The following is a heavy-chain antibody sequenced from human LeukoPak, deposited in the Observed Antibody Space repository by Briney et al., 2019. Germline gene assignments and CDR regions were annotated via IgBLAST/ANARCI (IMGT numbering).Heavy chain of an antibody. J-gene: IGHJ5*02. CDR1: GFTISGFW. CDR2: ISFDGSDA. CDR3: AVSNWMDP. Sequence: GGSLRLSCAASGFTISGFWMHWVSQAPGKGVVWVSCISFDGSDATYADSVKGRFTISRDNAKNTLHLQMDSLTVEDTAVYYCAVSNWMDPWGQGTLVTVSS. V-gene: IGHV3-74*01.